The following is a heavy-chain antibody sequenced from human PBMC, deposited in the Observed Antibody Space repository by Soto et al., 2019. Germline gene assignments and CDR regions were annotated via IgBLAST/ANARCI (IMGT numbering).Heavy chain of an antibody. CDR3: ARGLKRRQGNNWFDP. D-gene: IGHD6-25*01. CDR1: GGSFSGYY. CDR2: INHSGST. V-gene: IGHV4-34*01. Sequence: PSETLSLTCAVFGGSFSGYYWSWIRQPPGKGLEWIGEINHSGSTNYNPSLKSRVTISADTSKNQFSLKLSSVTAADTAVYYCARGLKRRQGNNWFDPWGQGTLVTVSS. J-gene: IGHJ5*02.